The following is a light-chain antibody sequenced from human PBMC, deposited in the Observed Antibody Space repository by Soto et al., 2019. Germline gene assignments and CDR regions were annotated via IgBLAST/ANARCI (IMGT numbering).Light chain of an antibody. CDR1: QSIGTF. V-gene: IGKV1-39*01. Sequence: DIQMTQSPSSLSASVGDRVSITCRASQSIGTFLNWYQQKPGEAPNLLIHTSFTLYSGVPSRFSGTGSGTDFTLTISSLQPEDFATYFRQQAFSAEWTFGQGTKVDIK. CDR2: TSF. CDR3: QQAFSAEWT. J-gene: IGKJ1*01.